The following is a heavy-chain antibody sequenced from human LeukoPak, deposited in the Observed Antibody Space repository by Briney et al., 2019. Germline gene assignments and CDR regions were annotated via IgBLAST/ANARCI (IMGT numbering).Heavy chain of an antibody. V-gene: IGHV4-30-2*01. J-gene: IGHJ4*02. Sequence: PSETLSLTCAVSGGSISSGGYSWSWIRQPPGKGLEWIGYIYHSGSTYYNPSLKSRVTISVDRSKNQFSLKLSSVTAADTAVYYCARTVYCTNGVCHNYFDYWGQGTLVTVFS. CDR1: GGSISSGGYS. CDR3: ARTVYCTNGVCHNYFDY. CDR2: IYHSGST. D-gene: IGHD2-8*01.